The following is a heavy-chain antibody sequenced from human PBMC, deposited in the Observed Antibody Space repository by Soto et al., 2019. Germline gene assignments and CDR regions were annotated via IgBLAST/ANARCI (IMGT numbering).Heavy chain of an antibody. V-gene: IGHV1-69*02. Sequence: QVQLVQSGADVQRPGSSVRVSCKASGDTFSFYSISWVRQAPGLGLEWMGRTNPLLSRSNYAPRFQGRVTMTADKSTSTAYMELSSLRSEDTAMYYCATSYGSGYRAFDSWGQGALVTVSS. CDR3: ATSYGSGYRAFDS. J-gene: IGHJ4*02. CDR2: TNPLLSRS. CDR1: GDTFSFYS. D-gene: IGHD3-10*01.